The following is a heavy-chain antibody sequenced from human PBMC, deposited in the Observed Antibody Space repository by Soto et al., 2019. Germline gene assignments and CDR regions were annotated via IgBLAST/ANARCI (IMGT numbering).Heavy chain of an antibody. CDR3: ARDYYDSSGWTNAFDI. CDR1: GYTFTSYY. J-gene: IGHJ3*02. D-gene: IGHD3-22*01. V-gene: IGHV1-46*01. Sequence: ASVKVSCKASGYTFTSYYMHWVRQAPGQGLEWMGIINPSGGSTSYAQKFQGRVTMTTDTSTSTVYMELSSLRSEDTAVYYCARDYYDSSGWTNAFDIWGQGTMVTVSS. CDR2: INPSGGST.